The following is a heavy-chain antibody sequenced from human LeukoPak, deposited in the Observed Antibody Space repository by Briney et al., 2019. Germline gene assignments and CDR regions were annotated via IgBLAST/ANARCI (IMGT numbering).Heavy chain of an antibody. CDR2: IYYSGST. V-gene: IGHV4-59*01. CDR1: GGSISSYY. D-gene: IGHD1-26*01. CDR3: ARDRIGGSYSDY. J-gene: IGHJ4*02. Sequence: SETLSLTCTVSGGSISSYYWSWIRQPPGKGLEWIGYIYYSGSTNYNPSLKSRVTISVDTSKNQFSPKLTSVTAADTAVYYCARDRIGGSYSDYWGQGTLVTVSS.